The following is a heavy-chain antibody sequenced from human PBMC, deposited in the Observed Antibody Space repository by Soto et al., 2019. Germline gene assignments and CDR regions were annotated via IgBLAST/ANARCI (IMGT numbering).Heavy chain of an antibody. V-gene: IGHV1-18*01. CDR3: ASARSSSWPIDY. D-gene: IGHD6-13*01. CDR1: GYTFTSYG. J-gene: IGHJ4*02. CDR2: ISAYNANP. Sequence: QVQLVQSGAEVRKPGASVKVSCKASGYTFTSYGISWVRQAPGQGLEWLGWISAYNANPKYTQKVQGRVTMTTDRSTSTAYMEVRNLRSEDSAVYYCASARSSSWPIDYWGPGTLVTVSS.